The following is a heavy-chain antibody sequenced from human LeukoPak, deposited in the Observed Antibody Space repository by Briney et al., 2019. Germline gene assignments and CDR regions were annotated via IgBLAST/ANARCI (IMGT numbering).Heavy chain of an antibody. J-gene: IGHJ4*02. CDR1: GGTFSSYA. CDR3: ARVFWKTGTREGPDY. CDR2: IIPILGTA. V-gene: IGHV1-69*11. Sequence: GASVKVSCKASGGTFSSYAISWVRQAPGQGLEWMGRIIPILGTATYAQKFQGRVTITADESTSTAYMELSSLRSEDTAVYYCARVFWKTGTREGPDYWGQGTLVTVSS. D-gene: IGHD1-7*01.